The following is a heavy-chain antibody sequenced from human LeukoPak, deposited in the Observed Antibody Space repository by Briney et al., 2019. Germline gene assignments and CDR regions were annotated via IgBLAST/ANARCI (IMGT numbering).Heavy chain of an antibody. V-gene: IGHV4-34*01. Sequence: SETLSLTCAVYGGSFSGYYWSWIRQPPGKGLEWIGEINHSGSTNYNPSLKSRVTISVDTPKNQFSLKLSSVTAADTAVYYCARGRGYSYGLGLYYYYMDVWGKGTTVTVSS. CDR1: GGSFSGYY. CDR3: ARGRGYSYGLGLYYYYMDV. CDR2: INHSGST. J-gene: IGHJ6*03. D-gene: IGHD5-18*01.